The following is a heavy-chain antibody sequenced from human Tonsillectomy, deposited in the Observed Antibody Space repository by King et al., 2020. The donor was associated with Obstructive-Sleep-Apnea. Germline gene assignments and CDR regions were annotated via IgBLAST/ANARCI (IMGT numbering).Heavy chain of an antibody. CDR2: ISYDGSNK. V-gene: IGHV3-30*18. CDR3: AKDRYYGSGSYYPLYGMDV. J-gene: IGHJ6*02. CDR1: GFTFSSYG. D-gene: IGHD3-10*01. Sequence: VQLVESGGGVVQPGRSLRLSCAASGFTFSSYGMHWVRQAPGKGLEWVAVISYDGSNKYYADSVKGRFTISRDNSKNTLYLQMNSLRAEDTAVYYCAKDRYYGSGSYYPLYGMDVWGQGTTVTVSS.